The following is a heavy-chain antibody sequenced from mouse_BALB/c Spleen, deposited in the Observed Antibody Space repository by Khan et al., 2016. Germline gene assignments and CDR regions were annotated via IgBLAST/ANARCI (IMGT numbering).Heavy chain of an antibody. D-gene: IGHD3-1*01. V-gene: IGHV1-18*01. CDR3: LRDAMDY. Sequence: EVQLQESGPDLVKPGASVKISCKASGYSFSGYYLDWVKQSHEKSLEWIGRVNPNNGATKYNQKFKGKAILTVDSSSTTAYMELRTLTSEDSAVYYCLRDAMDYWGQGTSVTVSS. CDR1: GYSFSGYY. CDR2: VNPNNGAT. J-gene: IGHJ4*01.